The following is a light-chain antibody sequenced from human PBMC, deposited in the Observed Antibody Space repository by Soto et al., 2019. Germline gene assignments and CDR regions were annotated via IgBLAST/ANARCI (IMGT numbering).Light chain of an antibody. CDR2: AAS. CDR1: QSINSY. V-gene: IGKV1-39*01. Sequence: DIQMTQSPSSLSASVGDRVTITCRASQSINSYLNWYQQKPGKAPKLLIHAASTLQSGVPSRFSGSGSGTDYTLTISSLQPEDCATYYCQQSYTTPPLIFGGGTNVEIK. CDR3: QQSYTTPPLI. J-gene: IGKJ4*01.